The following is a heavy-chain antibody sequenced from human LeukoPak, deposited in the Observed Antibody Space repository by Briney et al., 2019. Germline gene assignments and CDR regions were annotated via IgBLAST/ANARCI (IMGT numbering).Heavy chain of an antibody. J-gene: IGHJ5*02. V-gene: IGHV4-4*07. Sequence: SETLSLTCTVSDDSISNYYWSWIRQPAGKGLEWIGRIYTSGSANYNPSLKSRVTMSIDTSKNEFSLKLSSVTAADTAVYFCARSQWFGELRTEFDPWGQGILVTVSS. CDR2: IYTSGSA. CDR3: ARSQWFGELRTEFDP. D-gene: IGHD3-10*01. CDR1: DDSISNYY.